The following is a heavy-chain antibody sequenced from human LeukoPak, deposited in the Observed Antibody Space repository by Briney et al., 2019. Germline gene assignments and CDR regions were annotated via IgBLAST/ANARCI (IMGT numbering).Heavy chain of an antibody. Sequence: PGGSLRLSCAASGFTFSSYAMSWVRQAPGKGLEWVSAISGSGGSTYYADSVKGRFTISRDNPKNTLYLQMNSLRAEDTAVYYCAKDSLYGDYGFDYWGQGTLVTVSS. D-gene: IGHD4-17*01. CDR1: GFTFSSYA. CDR3: AKDSLYGDYGFDY. V-gene: IGHV3-23*01. J-gene: IGHJ4*02. CDR2: ISGSGGST.